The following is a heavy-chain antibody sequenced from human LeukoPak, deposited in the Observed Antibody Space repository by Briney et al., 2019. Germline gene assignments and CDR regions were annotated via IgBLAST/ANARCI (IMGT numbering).Heavy chain of an antibody. V-gene: IGHV3-7*01. CDR3: ARPAAGTPGTAY. Sequence: GGSLRLSCAGSGFRFSDYWMDWVRQAPGKGPEWLANIKPDGSVQNYVDSVKGRFTSSRDNSKTSVFLQMNSLRAEDTAVYYCARPAAGTPGTAYWGRGTLVTVSS. CDR2: IKPDGSVQ. CDR1: GFRFSDYW. J-gene: IGHJ4*02.